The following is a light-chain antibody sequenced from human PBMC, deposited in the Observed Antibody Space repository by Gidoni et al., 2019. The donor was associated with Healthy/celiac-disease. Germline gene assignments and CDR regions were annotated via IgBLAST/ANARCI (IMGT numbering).Light chain of an antibody. CDR2: EGS. CDR3: CSYAGSSTPVVV. Sequence: QYALTQPASVSGSPGQSIPISCTGTSSDVGSCNLVSWYQQHPGKAPKLMIYEGSKRPSGVSNRFSGSKSGNTASLTISGLQAEDEADYYCCSYAGSSTPVVVFGGGTKLTVL. J-gene: IGLJ2*01. CDR1: SSDVGSCNL. V-gene: IGLV2-23*01.